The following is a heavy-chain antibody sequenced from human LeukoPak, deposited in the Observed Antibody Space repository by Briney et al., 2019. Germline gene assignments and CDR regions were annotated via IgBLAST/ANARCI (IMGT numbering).Heavy chain of an antibody. CDR1: GFTFSSYW. V-gene: IGHV3-7*01. CDR3: ARDLGNWNYYYMDV. J-gene: IGHJ6*03. Sequence: SGGSLRLSFAASGFTFSSYWMSWVRQAPGKGLEWVAKIKQDGSEKYYVDSVKGRFTISRDNAKNSLYLQMNSLRAEDTAVYYCARDLGNWNYYYMDVWGKGTTVTVSS. CDR2: IKQDGSEK. D-gene: IGHD1-20*01.